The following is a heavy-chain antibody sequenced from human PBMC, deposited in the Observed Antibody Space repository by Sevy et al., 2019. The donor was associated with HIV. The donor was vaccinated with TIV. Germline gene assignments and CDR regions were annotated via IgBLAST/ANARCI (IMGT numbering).Heavy chain of an antibody. V-gene: IGHV1-3*01. CDR2: INAGNGNT. Sequence: ASVKVSCKASGYSFTNYAMHWVRQAPGQRLEWMGWINAGNGNTRYSQKFQGRVTITSDTSANTAYMELSSLGSEDTAVYYCARGGYDSSGYSLFDYWGQGSLVTVSS. CDR3: ARGGYDSSGYSLFDY. D-gene: IGHD3-22*01. J-gene: IGHJ4*02. CDR1: GYSFTNYA.